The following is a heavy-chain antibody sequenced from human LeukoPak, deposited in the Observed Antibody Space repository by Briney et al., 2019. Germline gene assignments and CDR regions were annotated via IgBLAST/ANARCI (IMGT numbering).Heavy chain of an antibody. Sequence: PGGSLRLSCAASGFTFSSYGMHWVRQAPGKGLEWVAVIWYDGSNKYYADSVKGRFTISRDNAKNSLYLQMNSLRAEDTALYYCAKDISYGSGTGMDVWGQGTTVTVS. CDR1: GFTFSSYG. CDR2: IWYDGSNK. J-gene: IGHJ6*02. CDR3: AKDISYGSGTGMDV. V-gene: IGHV3-33*03. D-gene: IGHD3-10*01.